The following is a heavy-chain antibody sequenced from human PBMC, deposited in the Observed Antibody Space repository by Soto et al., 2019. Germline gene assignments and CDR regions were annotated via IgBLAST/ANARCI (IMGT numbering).Heavy chain of an antibody. CDR3: ITDSYITMIVVRFNY. J-gene: IGHJ4*02. V-gene: IGHV3-15*07. D-gene: IGHD3-22*01. CDR1: GFTFSNAW. Sequence: PGGSLRLSCAASGFTFSNAWINWVRQAPGKGLEWVGRIKSKTDDRTTDYAAPVKGRFAISRDDSKNLVHLEMNSLKTEDAAFYYCITDSYITMIVVRFNYWGRGTLVTVSS. CDR2: IKSKTDDRTT.